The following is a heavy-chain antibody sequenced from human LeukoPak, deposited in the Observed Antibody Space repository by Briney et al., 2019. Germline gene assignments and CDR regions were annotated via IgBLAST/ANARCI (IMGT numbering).Heavy chain of an antibody. D-gene: IGHD3-22*01. Sequence: SETLSLTCAVSGGSISSGGYSWSWIRQPPGKGLEWIGYIYHSGSTYYNPSLKSRVTISVDRSKNQFSLKLSSVTAADTAVYYCAREGPDYYDSSVYYPFDYWGQGTLVTVSS. V-gene: IGHV4-30-2*01. CDR1: GGSISSGGYS. CDR3: AREGPDYYDSSVYYPFDY. CDR2: IYHSGST. J-gene: IGHJ4*02.